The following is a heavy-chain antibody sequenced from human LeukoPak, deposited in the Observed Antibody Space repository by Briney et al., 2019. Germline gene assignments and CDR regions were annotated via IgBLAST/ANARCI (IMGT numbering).Heavy chain of an antibody. J-gene: IGHJ4*02. CDR1: AFTFSGFG. V-gene: IGHV3-33*01. D-gene: IGHD2-21*01. CDR2: IWFDGSSK. CDR3: ARDRGDWFYSDY. Sequence: PGGSLRLSCAASAFTFSGFGMHWVRQAPGKGLEWVAFIWFDGSSKHYADSVKGRFTISRDNSKNTLYLQMNSLRVEDTAMYYCARDRGDWFYSDYWGQGNLVTVSS.